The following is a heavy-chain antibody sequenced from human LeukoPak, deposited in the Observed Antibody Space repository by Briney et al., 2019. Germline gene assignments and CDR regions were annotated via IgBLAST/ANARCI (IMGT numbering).Heavy chain of an antibody. CDR1: GGSISSYY. Sequence: PSETLSLTCTVSGGSISSYYWSWIRQPPGKGLEWIGYIYYSGSTNYNPSLKSRVTISVDTSKNQFSLKLSSVTAADTAVFYCARAVADFWSGQYYFDYWGQGTLVTVSS. CDR3: ARAVADFWSGQYYFDY. V-gene: IGHV4-59*01. CDR2: IYYSGST. J-gene: IGHJ4*02. D-gene: IGHD3-3*01.